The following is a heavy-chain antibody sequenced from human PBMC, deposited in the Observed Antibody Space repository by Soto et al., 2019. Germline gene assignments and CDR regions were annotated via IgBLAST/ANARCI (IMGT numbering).Heavy chain of an antibody. CDR3: AREGFGESHHYYYYYGMDV. D-gene: IGHD3-10*01. CDR2: VSASGLNT. CDR1: GFTFSSYG. Sequence: GGSLRLSCAASGFTFSSYGMHWVRQAPGKGLEWVSGVSASGLNTDYADPVKGRFYISRDNSKNTVSLHMNSLRAEDTAVYYCAREGFGESHHYYYYYGMDVWGQGTTVTVSS. J-gene: IGHJ6*02. V-gene: IGHV3-NL1*01.